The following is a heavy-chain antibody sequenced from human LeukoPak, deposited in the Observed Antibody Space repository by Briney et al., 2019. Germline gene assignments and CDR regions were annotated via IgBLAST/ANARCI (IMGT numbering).Heavy chain of an antibody. CDR3: ARDGIAARPGWFDP. Sequence: GGSLRLSCAASGFTFSSYSMNWVRQAPGKGLEWVSYISSSGSTIYYADSVKGRFTISRDNAKNSLYLQMNSLRAEDTAVYYCARDGIAARPGWFDPWGQGTLVTVSS. CDR2: ISSSGSTI. CDR1: GFTFSSYS. D-gene: IGHD6-6*01. J-gene: IGHJ5*02. V-gene: IGHV3-48*04.